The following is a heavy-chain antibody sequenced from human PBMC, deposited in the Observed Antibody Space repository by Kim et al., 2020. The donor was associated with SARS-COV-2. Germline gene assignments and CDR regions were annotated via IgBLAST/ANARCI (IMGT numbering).Heavy chain of an antibody. CDR1: GYSFTNYW. CDR3: ARLYYYGSGSKYYLDY. D-gene: IGHD3-10*01. CDR2: LDPSDSYI. J-gene: IGHJ4*02. V-gene: IGHV5-10-1*01. Sequence: GESLKISCKGSGYSFTNYWISWVRQMPGKGLEYMGRLDPSDSYINYNSSFHGHVTISVDKSISTAYLQWSRLKASDTAIYYCARLYYYGSGSKYYLDYWGLGTLVTVSS.